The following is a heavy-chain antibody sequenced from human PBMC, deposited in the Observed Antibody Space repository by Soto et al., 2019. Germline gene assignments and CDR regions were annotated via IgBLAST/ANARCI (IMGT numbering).Heavy chain of an antibody. CDR2: ISGYSDNT. J-gene: IGHJ4*02. D-gene: IGHD1-26*01. Sequence: QVQLVQSGAEVKKPGASVKVSCKGSGYTFTDYGISWERQAPGQGLEWMGWISGYSDNTNYAQKFQGRVTMTTDTSTSTAYMELRSLRSDDTAVYFCARGHAGTVGPSDYWGQGTLVTVSS. CDR3: ARGHAGTVGPSDY. V-gene: IGHV1-18*01. CDR1: GYTFTDYG.